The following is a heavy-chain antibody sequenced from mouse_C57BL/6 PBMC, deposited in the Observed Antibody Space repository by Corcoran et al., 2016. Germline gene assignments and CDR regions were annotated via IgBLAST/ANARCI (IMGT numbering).Heavy chain of an antibody. V-gene: IGHV9-3*01. J-gene: IGHJ4*01. D-gene: IGHD2-3*01. CDR2: INTYSGVP. CDR3: ARVYDGYYRAMDY. CDR1: GYTFTTYG. Sequence: QIQLVQSGPELKKPGETVKISCKASGYTFTTYGMSWVKQAPGKGLKWMGWINTYSGVPTYADDFKGRFAFSLETSASTAYLKINNLKNEDTATYFCARVYDGYYRAMDYWGQGTSVTVSS.